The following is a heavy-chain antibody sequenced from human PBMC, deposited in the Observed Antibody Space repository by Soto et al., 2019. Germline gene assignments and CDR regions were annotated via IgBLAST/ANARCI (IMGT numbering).Heavy chain of an antibody. V-gene: IGHV1-18*01. D-gene: IGHD3-10*01. CDR2: ISAYNGNT. J-gene: IGHJ3*02. CDR1: GYTFTSYG. Sequence: ASVKVSCKASGYTFTSYGISWVRQAPGQGLEWMGWISAYNGNTNYAQKLQGRVTMTTDTSTSTAYMELRSLRSDDTAVYYCASDGHYYGSGSYFDIWGQGTMVTVS. CDR3: ASDGHYYGSGSYFDI.